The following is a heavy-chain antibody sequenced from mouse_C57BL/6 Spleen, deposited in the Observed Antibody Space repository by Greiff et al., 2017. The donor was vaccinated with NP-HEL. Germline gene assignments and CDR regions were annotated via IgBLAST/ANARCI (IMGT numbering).Heavy chain of an antibody. CDR1: GFTFSSYG. CDR2: ISSGGSYT. Sequence: EVKLVESGGDLVKPGGSLKLSCAASGFTFSSYGMSWVRQTPDKRLEWVATISSGGSYTYYPDSVKGRFTISRDNAKNTLYLQMSSLKSEDTAMYYCARLDYGYFDYWGQGTTLTVSS. CDR3: ARLDYGYFDY. J-gene: IGHJ2*01. D-gene: IGHD2-4*01. V-gene: IGHV5-6*01.